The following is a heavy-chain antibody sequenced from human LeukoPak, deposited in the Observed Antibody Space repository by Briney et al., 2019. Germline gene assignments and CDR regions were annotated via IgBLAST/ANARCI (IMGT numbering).Heavy chain of an antibody. J-gene: IGHJ4*02. CDR3: ARGIITTVATFDY. CDR2: VYYSAST. Sequence: PPETLSLTCTVSGGSISGYYWSWIRQPPGKGLEWIGYVYYSASTNYNPSLKSRVTISVDTSKKQFSLRLSFVTAADTAVYFCARGIITTVATFDYWGQGTLVTVSS. V-gene: IGHV4-59*01. D-gene: IGHD4-17*01. CDR1: GGSISGYY.